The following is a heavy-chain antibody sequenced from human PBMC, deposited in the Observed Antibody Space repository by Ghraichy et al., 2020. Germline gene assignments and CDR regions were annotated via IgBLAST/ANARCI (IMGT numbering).Heavy chain of an antibody. CDR2: IGTAGDP. V-gene: IGHV3-13*05. CDR3: ARGGYSGYDPFYWYFDL. D-gene: IGHD5-12*01. Sequence: GGSLRLSCAASGFTFSSYDMHWVRQATGKGLEWVSAIGTAGDPYYPGSVKGRFTISRENAKNSLYLQMNSLRAGDTAVYYCARGGYSGYDPFYWYFDLWGRGTLVTVSS. J-gene: IGHJ2*01. CDR1: GFTFSSYD.